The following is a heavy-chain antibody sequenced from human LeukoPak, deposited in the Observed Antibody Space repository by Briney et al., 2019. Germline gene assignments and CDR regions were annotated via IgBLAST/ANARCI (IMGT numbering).Heavy chain of an antibody. J-gene: IGHJ4*02. D-gene: IGHD6-6*01. CDR2: INPNSGGT. CDR1: GYTFTGYY. Sequence: GASVKVSCKASGYTFTGYYMHWVRQAPGQGLEWMGWINPNSGGTNYAQKFQGRVTMTRDTSISTAYMELSRLRSDDTAVYYCARSVRLRAYYFDYWGQGTLVSVSS. V-gene: IGHV1-2*02. CDR3: ARSVRLRAYYFDY.